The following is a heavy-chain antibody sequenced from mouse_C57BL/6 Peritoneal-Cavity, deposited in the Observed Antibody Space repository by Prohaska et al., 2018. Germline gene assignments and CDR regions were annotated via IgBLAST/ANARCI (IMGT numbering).Heavy chain of an antibody. J-gene: IGHJ3*01. Sequence: QVQLQQPGAELVKPGASVKLSCKASGYTFTSYWMHWVKQRPGRGLEWIGRIDPNRGGTKYNEKFKSKATLTVDKPSSTAYMQLSSLTSEDSAVYYCARSLYYGSSSFAYWGQGTLVTVSA. CDR1: GYTFTSYW. V-gene: IGHV1-72*01. D-gene: IGHD1-1*01. CDR2: IDPNRGGT. CDR3: ARSLYYGSSSFAY.